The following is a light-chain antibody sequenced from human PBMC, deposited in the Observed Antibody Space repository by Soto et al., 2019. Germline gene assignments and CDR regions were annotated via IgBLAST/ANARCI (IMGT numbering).Light chain of an antibody. V-gene: IGKV3-20*01. CDR1: QSVISTY. CDR3: QQYRDSLGT. Sequence: EIVLTQSPGTLSLSPGERATLSCRASQSVISTYLAWYQQKPGQAPRLLIYGASSRATGIPDRFSGSGSGTDFTHTISRLGPEDFAVYYCQQYRDSLGTFGQGTKVEIK. J-gene: IGKJ1*01. CDR2: GAS.